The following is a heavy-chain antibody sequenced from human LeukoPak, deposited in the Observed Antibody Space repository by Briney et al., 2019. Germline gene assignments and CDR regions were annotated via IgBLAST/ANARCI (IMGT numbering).Heavy chain of an antibody. D-gene: IGHD5-24*01. Sequence: GGSLRLSCAASGFTVSSNYMSWVRQAPGKGLEWVSVIYSCGSTYYADSVKGRFTISRDNAKNSLYLQMNSLRAEDTAVYYCARDGVYNRIFDYWGQGTLVTVSS. V-gene: IGHV3-66*01. CDR3: ARDGVYNRIFDY. CDR1: GFTVSSNY. CDR2: IYSCGST. J-gene: IGHJ4*02.